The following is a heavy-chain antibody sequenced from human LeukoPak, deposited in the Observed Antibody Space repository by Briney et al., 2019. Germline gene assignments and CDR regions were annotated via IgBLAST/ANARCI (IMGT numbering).Heavy chain of an antibody. V-gene: IGHV3-23*01. CDR1: GFTFSNYA. Sequence: GGSLRLSCAASGFTFSNYAMSWARQAPGKGLEWVSSITNNATRTNYADSVKGRFSVSRDNSKNTLYLQVNSLRAEDTAVYYCAKGPAPYCSGGTCYSPYWYFDLWGRGTLVTVSS. J-gene: IGHJ2*01. CDR2: ITNNATRT. D-gene: IGHD2-15*01. CDR3: AKGPAPYCSGGTCYSPYWYFDL.